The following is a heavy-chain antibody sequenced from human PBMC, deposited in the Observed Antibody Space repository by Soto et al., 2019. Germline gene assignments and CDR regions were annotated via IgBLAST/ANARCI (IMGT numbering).Heavy chain of an antibody. Sequence: SETLSLTCAVSSGSISSSNWWSWVRQPPGKGLEWIGEIYHSGSTNYNPSLKSRVTISVDKSKNQFSLKLSSVTAADTAVYYCARDENGSYNWFDPWGQGTLVTVS. CDR1: SGSISSSNW. CDR2: IYHSGST. V-gene: IGHV4-4*02. J-gene: IGHJ5*02. D-gene: IGHD3-10*01. CDR3: ARDENGSYNWFDP.